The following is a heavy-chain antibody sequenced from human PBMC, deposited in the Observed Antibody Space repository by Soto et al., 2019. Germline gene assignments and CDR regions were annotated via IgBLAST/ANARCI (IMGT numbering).Heavy chain of an antibody. D-gene: IGHD6-19*01. CDR3: ARDHLRQWQWLVL. J-gene: IGHJ4*02. CDR2: IIPIFGTA. CDR1: GGTFSSYA. V-gene: IGHV1-69*13. Sequence: GASVKVSCKASGGTFSSYAISWARQAPGQGLEWMGGIIPIFGTANYAQKFQGRVTITADESTSTAYMELSSLRSEDTAVYYCARDHLRQWQWLVLWGQGTLVTVSS.